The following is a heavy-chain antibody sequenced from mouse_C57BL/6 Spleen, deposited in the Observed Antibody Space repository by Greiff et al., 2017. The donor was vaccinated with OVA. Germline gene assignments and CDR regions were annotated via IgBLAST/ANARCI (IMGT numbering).Heavy chain of an antibody. J-gene: IGHJ2*01. CDR1: GYTFTSSW. V-gene: IGHV1-74*01. Sequence: QVQLQQPGAELVKPGASVKVSCKASGYTFTSSWMHWVKQRPGQGLEWIGRIHPSDSDNNYNQKFKGKATLTVDKSSSTAYMQLSSLTSEDSAVYYCAIGFYDYAFDYWGQGTTLTVSS. D-gene: IGHD2-4*01. CDR2: IHPSDSDN. CDR3: AIGFYDYAFDY.